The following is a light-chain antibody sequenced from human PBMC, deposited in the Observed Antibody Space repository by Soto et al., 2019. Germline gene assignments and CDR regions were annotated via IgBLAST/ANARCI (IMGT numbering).Light chain of an antibody. CDR3: QQYNNWPLL. J-gene: IGKJ4*01. V-gene: IGKV3-15*01. CDR1: QSVSSN. Sequence: EIVMTQSPATLSVSPGERATLSCRASQSVSSNLAWYQQKPGQAPRLLIYGASTRATRIPATFSGSGSGTEFTLTISSLQAEEFAVYYCQQYNNWPLLVGGGTKVEIK. CDR2: GAS.